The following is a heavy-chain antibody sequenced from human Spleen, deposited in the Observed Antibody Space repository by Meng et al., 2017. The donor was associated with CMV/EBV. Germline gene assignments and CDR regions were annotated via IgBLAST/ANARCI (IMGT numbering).Heavy chain of an antibody. V-gene: IGHV3-30*19. J-gene: IGHJ2*01. D-gene: IGHD1-26*01. Sequence: GESLKISCATSGFTFSSYGMHWVRQAPGKGLEWVAVISYDGSNKYYADSVKGRFTISRDNSKNTLYLQMNSLRAEDTAVYYCARDAEVGATSDFDLWGRGTLVTVSS. CDR1: GFTFSSYG. CDR2: ISYDGSNK. CDR3: ARDAEVGATSDFDL.